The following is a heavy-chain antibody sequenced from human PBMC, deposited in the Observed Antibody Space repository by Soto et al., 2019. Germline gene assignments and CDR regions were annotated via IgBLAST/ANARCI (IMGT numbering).Heavy chain of an antibody. D-gene: IGHD3-10*01. CDR2: IYGGGRT. J-gene: IGHJ2*01. Sequence: EVQLVESGGGLVQPGGSLRLSCVTSGFTVNGNYMIWVRQAPGKGLEWVSVIYGGGRTSYADSVKGSFTISRDNSKNKVFLQVNSLRAEDTTVYYCATSSMNALRNWDFYVWGSGTPVTLSS. CDR3: ATSSMNALRNWDFYV. CDR1: GFTVNGNY. V-gene: IGHV3-66*01.